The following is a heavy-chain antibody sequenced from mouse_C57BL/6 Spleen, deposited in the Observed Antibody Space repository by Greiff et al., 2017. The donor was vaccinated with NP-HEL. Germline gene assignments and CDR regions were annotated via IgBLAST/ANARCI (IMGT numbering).Heavy chain of an antibody. J-gene: IGHJ3*01. Sequence: VQLKDSGAELVKPGASVKISCKASGYAFSSYWMNWVKQRPGKGLEWIGQIYPGDGDTNYNGKFKGKATLTADKYSSTAYMQLSSLTSEDSAVYFGARSIGSSYIWFAYWGQGTLVTVSA. CDR1: GYAFSSYW. CDR2: IYPGDGDT. V-gene: IGHV1-80*01. D-gene: IGHD1-1*01. CDR3: ARSIGSSYIWFAY.